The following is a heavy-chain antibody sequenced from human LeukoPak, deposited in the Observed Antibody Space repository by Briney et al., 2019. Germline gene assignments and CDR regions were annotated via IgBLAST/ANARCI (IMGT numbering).Heavy chain of an antibody. V-gene: IGHV4-39*07. CDR3: ARGYGSGSYSLYLYFDL. Sequence: SETLSLTCTVSGGSISSSSYYWGWIRQPPGKGLEWIGSIYYSGSTYYNPSLKSRVTISVDTSKNRFSLKLSSVTAADTAVYYCARGYGSGSYSLYLYFDLWGRGTLVTVSS. D-gene: IGHD3-10*01. J-gene: IGHJ2*01. CDR2: IYYSGST. CDR1: GGSISSSSYY.